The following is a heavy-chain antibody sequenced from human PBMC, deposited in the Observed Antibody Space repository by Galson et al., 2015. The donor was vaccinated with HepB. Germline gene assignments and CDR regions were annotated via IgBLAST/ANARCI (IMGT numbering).Heavy chain of an antibody. V-gene: IGHV3-30*02. Sequence: SLRLSCAASGFTFSNYGMHWVRQAPGKGLEWVAFIRYDGSNKYYADSVKGRFTISRGNSKNTLFLQMDSLRADDTAVYYCAKDILGYCSSTSCPGDYWGQGTLVTVSS. CDR2: IRYDGSNK. CDR3: AKDILGYCSSTSCPGDY. D-gene: IGHD2-2*01. CDR1: GFTFSNYG. J-gene: IGHJ4*02.